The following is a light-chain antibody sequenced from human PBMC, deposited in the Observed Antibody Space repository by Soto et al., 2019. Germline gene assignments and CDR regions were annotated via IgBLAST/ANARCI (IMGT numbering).Light chain of an antibody. CDR1: SPNIGAGYD. V-gene: IGLV1-40*01. CDR3: QSYDSSLSVV. J-gene: IGLJ1*01. Sequence: QSALTQPPSVSGAPGQRVTISCTGSSPNIGAGYDVHWYQQLPGTAPKLLIYGNSNRPSGVPDRFSGSKSGTSASLAITGLQAEDEADYYCQSYDSSLSVVFGTGTKLTVL. CDR2: GNS.